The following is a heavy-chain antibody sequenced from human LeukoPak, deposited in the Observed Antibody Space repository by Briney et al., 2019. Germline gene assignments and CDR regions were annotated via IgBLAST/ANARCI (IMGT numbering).Heavy chain of an antibody. Sequence: ASVKVSCKASGYTFTSYDINWVRQATGQGLEWMGWMNPNSGNTGYAQKFQGRFTMNRNTSISRAYMEPSSLRSEDTAVYYCARLHYCTNGVCYYGGYNWFDPWAREPWSPSPQ. D-gene: IGHD2-8*01. CDR2: MNPNSGNT. J-gene: IGHJ5*02. CDR1: GYTFTSYD. CDR3: ARLHYCTNGVCYYGGYNWFDP. V-gene: IGHV1-8*01.